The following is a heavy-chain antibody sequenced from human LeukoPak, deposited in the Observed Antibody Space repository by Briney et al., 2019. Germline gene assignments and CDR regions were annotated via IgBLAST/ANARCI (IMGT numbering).Heavy chain of an antibody. CDR2: IYIDGTT. Sequence: PGGSLRLSCAASGFIVSHNYMTWVRQAPGKGLEWISVIYIDGTTYYADSVKGRFTISRDQANNTLYLQMNTLRDEDTAEYYCGRRTQDGYNSPIDYWGQGTLVTVSS. D-gene: IGHD5-24*01. V-gene: IGHV3-53*01. J-gene: IGHJ4*02. CDR3: GRRTQDGYNSPIDY. CDR1: GFIVSHNY.